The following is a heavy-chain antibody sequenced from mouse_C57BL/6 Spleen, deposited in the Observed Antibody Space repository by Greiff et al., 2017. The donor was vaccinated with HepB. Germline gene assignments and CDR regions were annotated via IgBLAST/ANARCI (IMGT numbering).Heavy chain of an antibody. CDR1: GYTFTNYW. J-gene: IGHJ1*03. CDR2: IYPGGGYT. V-gene: IGHV1-63*01. D-gene: IGHD2-4*01. Sequence: QVQLQQSGAELVRPGTSVKMSCKASGYTFTNYWIGWAKQRPGHGLEWIGDIYPGGGYTNYNEKFKGKATLTADKSSSTAYMQFSSLTSEDSAIYYCARYDFNRYFDVWGTGTTVTVSS. CDR3: ARYDFNRYFDV.